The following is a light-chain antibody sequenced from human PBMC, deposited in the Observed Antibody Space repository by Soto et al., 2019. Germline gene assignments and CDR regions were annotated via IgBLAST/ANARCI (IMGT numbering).Light chain of an antibody. CDR1: QTISTY. CDR2: AAS. Sequence: DLQMTQSPSSLSASVGDRVTITCRASQTISTYLNWYQQNPGKAPKLLIYAASNLQNGVPSRFSGSGSGTDFTLTISSLQPEDFATYSCQKSSSIPYTFGQGTKLEIK. V-gene: IGKV1-39*01. J-gene: IGKJ2*01. CDR3: QKSSSIPYT.